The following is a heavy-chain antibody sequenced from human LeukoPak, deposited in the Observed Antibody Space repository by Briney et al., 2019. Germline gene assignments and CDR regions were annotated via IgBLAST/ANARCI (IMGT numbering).Heavy chain of an antibody. D-gene: IGHD1-26*01. CDR1: GGSISSSY. Sequence: SETLSLTCTVSGGSISSSYWSWLRQPPGKGLEWIGEINHSGSTNYNPSLKSRVTISVDTSKNQFSLKLSSVTAADTAVYYCARMYSGSYMGYYYYMDVWGKGTTVTVSS. V-gene: IGHV4-34*01. CDR3: ARMYSGSYMGYYYYMDV. CDR2: INHSGST. J-gene: IGHJ6*03.